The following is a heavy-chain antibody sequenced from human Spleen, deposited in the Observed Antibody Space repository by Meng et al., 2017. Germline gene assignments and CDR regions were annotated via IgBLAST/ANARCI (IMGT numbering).Heavy chain of an antibody. Sequence: TFSSYAMSWIRQPPGKGLEWIGSIYYSGSTYYNPSLKSRVTISVDTSKNQFSLKLSSVTAADTAVYYCARDRGSDYYDSSGYLDYWGQGTLVTVSS. CDR1: TFSSYA. D-gene: IGHD3-22*01. CDR3: ARDRGSDYYDSSGYLDY. CDR2: IYYSGST. J-gene: IGHJ4*02. V-gene: IGHV4-39*07.